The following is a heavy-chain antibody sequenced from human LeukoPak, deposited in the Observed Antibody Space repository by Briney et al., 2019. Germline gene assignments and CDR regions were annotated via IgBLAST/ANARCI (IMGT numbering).Heavy chain of an antibody. Sequence: GASVKVSCKASGGTFSSYATIWVRQAPGQGLEWMGGIIPIFGTANYAQKFQGRVTITADESTSTAYMELSSLRSEDTAVYYCAHDFWRRADYYYYYYMDVWGKGTTVTVSS. CDR1: GGTFSSYA. CDR3: AHDFWRRADYYYYYYMDV. CDR2: IIPIFGTA. V-gene: IGHV1-69*13. J-gene: IGHJ6*03. D-gene: IGHD3-3*01.